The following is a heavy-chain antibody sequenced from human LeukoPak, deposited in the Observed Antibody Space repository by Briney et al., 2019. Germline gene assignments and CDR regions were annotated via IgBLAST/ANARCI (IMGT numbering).Heavy chain of an antibody. J-gene: IGHJ4*02. D-gene: IGHD5-12*01. V-gene: IGHV3-23*01. Sequence: GGSLRLSCAASGFTFSDYYMSWVRQAPGKGLEWVSAISGRTGSTYYSDSVKGRFTISRDNSKSTLYLQMDSLRAEDTAVYYCAKCGNSGCHLIDYWGQGTLVTVSS. CDR1: GFTFSDYY. CDR3: AKCGNSGCHLIDY. CDR2: ISGRTGST.